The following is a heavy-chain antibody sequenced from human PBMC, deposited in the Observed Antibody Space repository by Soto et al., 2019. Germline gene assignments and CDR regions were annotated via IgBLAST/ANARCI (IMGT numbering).Heavy chain of an antibody. Sequence: SVKVSCKASGGTFSSYAISWVRQAPGQGLEWMGGIIPIFGTANYAQKFQGRVTITADESTSTAYMELSSLRSEDTAVYYCARDIYYDSSGYYSLNGFDPWGQGTLVTVSS. CDR2: IIPIFGTA. D-gene: IGHD3-22*01. J-gene: IGHJ5*02. CDR1: GGTFSSYA. V-gene: IGHV1-69*13. CDR3: ARDIYYDSSGYYSLNGFDP.